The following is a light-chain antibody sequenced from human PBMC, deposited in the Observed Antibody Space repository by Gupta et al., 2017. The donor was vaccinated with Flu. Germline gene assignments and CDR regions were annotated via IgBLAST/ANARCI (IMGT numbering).Light chain of an antibody. V-gene: IGKV2-28*01. Sequence: VTPGEPASISCSSSQSLLHSNGYNYLDWYLQKPGQSPQLLIYLVSNRASGVPDRFSGSGSGTDFTLKISRVEAEDVGVYYCMQALQTPRTFGQGTKVEIK. CDR3: MQALQTPRT. CDR1: QSLLHSNGYNY. CDR2: LVS. J-gene: IGKJ1*01.